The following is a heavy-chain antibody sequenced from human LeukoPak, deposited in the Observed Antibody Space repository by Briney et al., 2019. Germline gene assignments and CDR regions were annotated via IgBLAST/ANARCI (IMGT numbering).Heavy chain of an antibody. CDR3: AKSDALDI. CDR1: GFTFSSFG. V-gene: IGHV3-30*18. Sequence: GGSLRLSCAASGFTFSSFGMHWVRQAPGKGLEWVAVISYDGSNKYYADSVKGRFTISRDNSKNTLYLQMNSLRAEDTAVYYCAKSDALDIWGQGTMVTVSS. J-gene: IGHJ3*02. CDR2: ISYDGSNK.